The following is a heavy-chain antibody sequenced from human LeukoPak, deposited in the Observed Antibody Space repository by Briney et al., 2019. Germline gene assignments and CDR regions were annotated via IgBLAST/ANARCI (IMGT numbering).Heavy chain of an antibody. CDR1: GFTFSSYW. CDR2: INSDGSST. V-gene: IGHV3-74*01. D-gene: IGHD2-21*02. J-gene: IGHJ1*01. CDR3: ARVDCGGDCYSAEYFQH. Sequence: GSLRLSCAASGFTFSSYWMHWVRQAPGKGLVWVSRINSDGSSTSYADSVKGRFTISRDNAKNTLYLQMNSLRAEDTAVYYCARVDCGGDCYSAEYFQHWGQGTLVTVSS.